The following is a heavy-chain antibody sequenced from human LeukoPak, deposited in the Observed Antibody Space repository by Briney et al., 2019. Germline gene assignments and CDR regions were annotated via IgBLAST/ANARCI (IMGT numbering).Heavy chain of an antibody. J-gene: IGHJ4*02. CDR1: GYTFTAFH. V-gene: IGHV1-2*02. CDR3: ARRLGSSFSSGFDY. Sequence: ASVKVSCKASGYTFTAFHIHWVRQAPGQGLEWMGWINPNSGGKNSAQKFQGRVTMTRDTSISTVYMELTKLRSGDTAVYYCARRLGSSFSSGFDYWGQGTLVTVSS. CDR2: INPNSGGK. D-gene: IGHD3-16*01.